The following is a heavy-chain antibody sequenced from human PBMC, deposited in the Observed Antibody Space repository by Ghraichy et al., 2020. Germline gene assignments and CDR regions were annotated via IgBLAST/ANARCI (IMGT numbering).Heavy chain of an antibody. CDR3: ARGLHQKWLQFYGMDV. CDR2: ISAYNGNT. CDR1: GYTFANFG. D-gene: IGHD5-24*01. Sequence: ASVKVSCKASGYTFANFGITWVRQAPGQGLDWMGWISAYNGNTNYAQKLQGRVTMTTDTSTSTAYMELRSLTSDDTAVYYCARGLHQKWLQFYGMDVWGQGTTVTVSS. J-gene: IGHJ6*01. V-gene: IGHV1-18*01.